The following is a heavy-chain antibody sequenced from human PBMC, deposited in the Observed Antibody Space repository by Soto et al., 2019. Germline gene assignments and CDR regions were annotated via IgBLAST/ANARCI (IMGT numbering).Heavy chain of an antibody. J-gene: IGHJ3*02. CDR1: GGTFSSYA. CDR2: IIPIFGTA. CDR3: ARRDNSSGYYYEGGAFDI. V-gene: IGHV1-69*01. Sequence: QVQLVQSGAEVKKPGSSVKVSCKASGGTFSSYAISWVRQAPGQGLEWMGGIIPIFGTANYAQKFQGRVTITANEYKSTAYMELSSLRSEDTDVYYCARRDNSSGYYYEGGAFDIWGQGTMVTVSS. D-gene: IGHD3-22*01.